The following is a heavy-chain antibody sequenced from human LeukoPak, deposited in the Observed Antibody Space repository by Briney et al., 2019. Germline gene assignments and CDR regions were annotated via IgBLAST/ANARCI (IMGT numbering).Heavy chain of an antibody. D-gene: IGHD5-24*01. CDR3: ARDLHNNYSYGYYHYYYMDV. CDR1: GYTFIAYY. V-gene: IGHV1-2*02. CDR2: INPNSGGT. Sequence: ASVKVSCKASGYTFIAYYMHWVRQAPGQGLEWMGWINPNSGGTNYAQKFQGRVTMTRDTSISTAYMELSRLRSDDTAVYYCARDLHNNYSYGYYHYYYMDVWGKGTTVIVSS. J-gene: IGHJ6*03.